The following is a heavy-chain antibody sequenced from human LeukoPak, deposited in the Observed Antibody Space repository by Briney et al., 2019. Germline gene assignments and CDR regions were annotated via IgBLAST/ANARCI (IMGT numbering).Heavy chain of an antibody. CDR1: GFTFTTYW. CDR2: INQDGTEK. Sequence: GGSLRLSCAASGFTFTTYWTSWVRQLPGKGLEWVANINQDGTEKYYVDSVKGRFTISRDNAKNSLDLQMNSLRVEDTGIYYCVKVAKYYYGSETYYFFEHWGQGTPVTASS. CDR3: VKVAKYYYGSETYYFFEH. J-gene: IGHJ4*02. D-gene: IGHD3-10*01. V-gene: IGHV3-7*01.